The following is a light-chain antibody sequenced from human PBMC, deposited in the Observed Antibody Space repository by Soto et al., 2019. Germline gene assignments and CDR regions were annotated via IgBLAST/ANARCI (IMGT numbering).Light chain of an antibody. CDR3: QKYNSAPPNT. Sequence: DIQMTQSPPSLSASVGDRVTITCRASQGISNYLAWYQQKPGKVPKLLIYAASTLQSGVPSRFSGSGSGTDFTLTISSLQPEDVATYYCQKYNSAPPNTFGGGTKVDIK. V-gene: IGKV1-27*01. J-gene: IGKJ4*01. CDR1: QGISNY. CDR2: AAS.